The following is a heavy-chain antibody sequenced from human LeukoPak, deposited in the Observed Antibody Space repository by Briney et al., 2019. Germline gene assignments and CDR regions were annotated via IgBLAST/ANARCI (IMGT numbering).Heavy chain of an antibody. Sequence: GGSLRLSCAVSGITLSNYGMTWVRQAPGKGLEWVAGISGSGGGANYADSVKGRFTISRDNSKNTLYLQMNSLRAEDTAVYFYAKRGVVIRVILVGFHKEAYYFDSWGQGALVTVSS. CDR3: AKRGVVIRVILVGFHKEAYYFDS. CDR1: GITLSNYG. V-gene: IGHV3-23*01. J-gene: IGHJ4*02. CDR2: ISGSGGGA. D-gene: IGHD3-22*01.